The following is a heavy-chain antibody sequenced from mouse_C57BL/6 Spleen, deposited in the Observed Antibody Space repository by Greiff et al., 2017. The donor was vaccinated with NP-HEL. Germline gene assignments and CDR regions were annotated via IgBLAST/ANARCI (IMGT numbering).Heavy chain of an antibody. Sequence: VQLKESGPELVKPGASVKISCKASGYSFTSYYIHWVKQRPGQGLEWIGWIYPGSGNTKYNEKFKGKATQTADTSSSTAYMQLSSLTSEDSAVYYCARGMEGGYWGQGTTLTVSS. D-gene: IGHD2-3*01. J-gene: IGHJ2*01. CDR3: ARGMEGGY. CDR2: IYPGSGNT. V-gene: IGHV1-66*01. CDR1: GYSFTSYY.